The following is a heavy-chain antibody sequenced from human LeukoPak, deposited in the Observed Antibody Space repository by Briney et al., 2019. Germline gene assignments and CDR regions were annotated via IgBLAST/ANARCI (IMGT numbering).Heavy chain of an antibody. J-gene: IGHJ5*02. CDR3: TRGGSGWDNWFDP. Sequence: ASVKVSCKASGGTFSSCAISWVRQAPGQGLEWMGGIIPIFGTANYAQKFQGRVTITADESTSTAYMELSSLRSGDTAVYYCTRGGSGWDNWFDPWGQGTLVTVSS. V-gene: IGHV1-69*13. CDR1: GGTFSSCA. D-gene: IGHD6-19*01. CDR2: IIPIFGTA.